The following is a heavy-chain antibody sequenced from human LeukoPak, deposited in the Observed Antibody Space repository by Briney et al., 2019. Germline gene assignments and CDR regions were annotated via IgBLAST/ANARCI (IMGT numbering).Heavy chain of an antibody. Sequence: SETLSLTCTVSGGSISSYYWSWLRQPPGKGLEWIGYIYYSGSTNYNPSLKSRVTISVDTSKNQFSLKLSSVTAADTAAYYCAREKRKGIGYCSSTSCWNGWFDPWGQGTLVTVSS. CDR1: GGSISSYY. CDR3: AREKRKGIGYCSSTSCWNGWFDP. D-gene: IGHD2-2*01. J-gene: IGHJ5*02. CDR2: IYYSGST. V-gene: IGHV4-59*01.